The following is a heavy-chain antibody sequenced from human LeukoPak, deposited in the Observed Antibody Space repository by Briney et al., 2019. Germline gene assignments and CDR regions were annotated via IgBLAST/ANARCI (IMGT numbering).Heavy chain of an antibody. CDR2: IWYDGSNK. CDR3: ARGTDSATVTTGSYYYYGMDV. CDR1: GFTFSSYG. Sequence: GGSLRLSCAASGFTFSSYGMHWVRQAPGKGLEWVALIWYDGSNKYYADSVKGRFTISRDNSKNTLYLQMNSLRAEDTAVYYCARGTDSATVTTGSYYYYGMDVWGQGTTVTVSS. J-gene: IGHJ6*02. D-gene: IGHD4-17*01. V-gene: IGHV3-33*01.